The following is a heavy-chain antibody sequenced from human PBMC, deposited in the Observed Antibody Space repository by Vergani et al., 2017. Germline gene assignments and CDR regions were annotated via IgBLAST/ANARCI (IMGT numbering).Heavy chain of an antibody. J-gene: IGHJ4*02. Sequence: QVTLRESGPALVKPTQTLTLTCTFSGFSLSTSGMCVSWIRQPPGKALEWLAHIFSNDEKSYSTSLKSRLTISKDTSKSQVVLTMTNMDPVDTATYYCARIPSSYSSSWFPYYFDYWGQGTLVTVSS. V-gene: IGHV2-26*01. CDR1: GFSLSTSGMC. CDR3: ARIPSSYSSSWFPYYFDY. D-gene: IGHD6-13*01. CDR2: IFSNDEK.